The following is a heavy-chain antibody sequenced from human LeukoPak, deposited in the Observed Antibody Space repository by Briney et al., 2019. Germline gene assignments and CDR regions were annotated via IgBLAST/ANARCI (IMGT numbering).Heavy chain of an antibody. Sequence: ASVKVSCKASGYTFTSYDINWVRQATGQGLEWMGWMNPNSGNTGYAQKFQDRVTMTRNTSINTAYMELSSLRSEDTAVDYCARTDYYDSSGYYYVGSPDWGQGTLVTVSS. D-gene: IGHD3-22*01. CDR1: GYTFTSYD. V-gene: IGHV1-8*01. CDR2: MNPNSGNT. J-gene: IGHJ4*02. CDR3: ARTDYYDSSGYYYVGSPD.